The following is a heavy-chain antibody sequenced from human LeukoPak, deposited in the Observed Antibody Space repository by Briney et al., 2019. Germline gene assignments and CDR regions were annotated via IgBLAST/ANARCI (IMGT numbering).Heavy chain of an antibody. Sequence: PGGSLRLSCAASGFTFSSYAVSWVRQAPGKGLEWVSAISGSGGSTYYADSVKGRFTISRDNSENTLYLQMNSLRAEDTAVYYCAKSIRGLLWFGEPAFDAFDIWGQGTMVTVSS. CDR3: AKSIRGLLWFGEPAFDAFDI. CDR2: ISGSGGST. V-gene: IGHV3-23*01. D-gene: IGHD3-10*01. J-gene: IGHJ3*02. CDR1: GFTFSSYA.